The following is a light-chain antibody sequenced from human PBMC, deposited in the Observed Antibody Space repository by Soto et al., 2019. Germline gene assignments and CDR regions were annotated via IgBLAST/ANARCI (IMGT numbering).Light chain of an antibody. CDR2: SNN. J-gene: IGLJ1*01. CDR1: SSNIGSNT. CDR3: AVWDDSLNGYV. Sequence: QSVLTQPPSASGTPGQRVTISCSGSSSNIGSNTVNWYQHLPRAAPKLLIQSNNQRPSGVPDRFSGSQSGTSASLAISGLQSEDEADYYCAVWDDSLNGYVFGTGNKLPS. V-gene: IGLV1-44*01.